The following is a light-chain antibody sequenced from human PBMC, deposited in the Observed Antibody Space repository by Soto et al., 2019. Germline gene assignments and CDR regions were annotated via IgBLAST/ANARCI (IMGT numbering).Light chain of an antibody. V-gene: IGKV1-5*03. CDR2: TAC. J-gene: IGKJ1*01. CDR1: LTNTSW. CDR3: QQYNRQAT. Sequence: IQMTQSPSTLYASVGDSVTITFRASLTNTSWLAWYQQTPEKAPKLLIYTACSVDSGVQSRFRGVGCGTVIILTITSLQPDDFASYCCQQYNRQATFGQGTKVDIK.